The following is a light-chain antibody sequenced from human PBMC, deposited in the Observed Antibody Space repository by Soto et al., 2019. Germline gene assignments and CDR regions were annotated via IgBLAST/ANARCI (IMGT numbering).Light chain of an antibody. CDR3: SSYTISNTLL. CDR1: SSDVGGYNY. Sequence: QSALTQPASVSGSPGQSITISCTGTSSDVGGYNYVSWYQQYPGKAPKLMIYDVSNRPSGVSNRFSGSKSGNTASLTISGLQAEDEADYYCSSYTISNTLLFGSGTKLTVL. J-gene: IGLJ1*01. V-gene: IGLV2-14*01. CDR2: DVS.